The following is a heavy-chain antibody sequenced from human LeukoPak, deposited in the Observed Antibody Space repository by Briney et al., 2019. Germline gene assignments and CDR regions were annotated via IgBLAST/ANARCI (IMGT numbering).Heavy chain of an antibody. V-gene: IGHV3-21*01. CDR2: ISSSSSYI. CDR1: GFXFSSYG. Sequence: GGSLRLSCAASGFXFSSYGIHWVRQAPGKGLEWVSSISSSSSYIYYADSVKGRFTISRDNAKNSLYLQMNSLRAEDTAVYYCARDFKWELFYGMDVWGQGTTVTVSS. D-gene: IGHD1-26*01. CDR3: ARDFKWELFYGMDV. J-gene: IGHJ6*02.